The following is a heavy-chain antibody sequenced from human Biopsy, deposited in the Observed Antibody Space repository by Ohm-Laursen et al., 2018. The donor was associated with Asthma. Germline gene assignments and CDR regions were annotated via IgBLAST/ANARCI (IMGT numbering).Heavy chain of an antibody. D-gene: IGHD1-26*01. CDR3: ARQKLVAAEGPFDM. V-gene: IGHV4-39*01. J-gene: IGHJ3*02. CDR2: IYKSGQV. CDR1: GGSISSNFYY. Sequence: SDTLSLTCIVSGGSISSNFYYWGWIRQPPGKGLEWIGNIYKSGQVYYNLSLKSRVTISVVTAKNQFSLQRISVTAADTAVYYCARQKLVAAEGPFDMWGQGAMVIVSS.